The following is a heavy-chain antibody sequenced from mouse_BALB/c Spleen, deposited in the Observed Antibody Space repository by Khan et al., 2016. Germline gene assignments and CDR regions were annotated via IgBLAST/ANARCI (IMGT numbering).Heavy chain of an antibody. J-gene: IGHJ2*01. V-gene: IGHV5-17*02. CDR2: ISSGSSTI. CDR3: GRGDF. CDR1: GFTFSNFG. Sequence: EVELVESGGGLVQPGGSRKLSCAASGFTFSNFGMHWVRQAPEKGLEWVAFISSGSSTIYYADTVNGRFTVSRDNPKNTLFLQMTSLGSEDTAMYYCGRGDFWGQGTTLTVSS.